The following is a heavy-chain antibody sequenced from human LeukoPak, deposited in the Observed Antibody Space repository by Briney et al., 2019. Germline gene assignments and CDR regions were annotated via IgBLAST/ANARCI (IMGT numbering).Heavy chain of an antibody. CDR3: AKDGSRLEGLPIDY. D-gene: IGHD3/OR15-3a*01. V-gene: IGHV3-30*02. CDR1: GFTFSSYG. J-gene: IGHJ4*02. CDR2: IRYDGSNK. Sequence: PGGSLRLSCAASGFTFSSYGMHWVRQAPGKGLEWVAFIRYDGSNKYYADSVKGRVTISRDNSKNTLYLQMNSLRAEDTAVYYCAKDGSRLEGLPIDYWGQGTLVTVSS.